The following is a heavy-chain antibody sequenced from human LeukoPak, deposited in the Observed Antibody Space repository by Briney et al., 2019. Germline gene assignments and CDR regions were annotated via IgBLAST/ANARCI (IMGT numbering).Heavy chain of an antibody. D-gene: IGHD3-22*01. CDR1: GGSISSYY. CDR3: ARESGDYYDSSGYYYVLDY. Sequence: PSETLSLTCTVSGGSISSYYWSWIRQPAGKGLEWIGRIYTSGSTNYNPSLKSRVTMSVDTSKNQFSLKLSSVTAADTAVYYCARESGDYYDSSGYYYVLDYWGQETLVTVSS. CDR2: IYTSGST. J-gene: IGHJ4*02. V-gene: IGHV4-4*07.